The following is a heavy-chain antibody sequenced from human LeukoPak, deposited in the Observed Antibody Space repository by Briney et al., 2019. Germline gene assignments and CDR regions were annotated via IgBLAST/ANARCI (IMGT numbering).Heavy chain of an antibody. D-gene: IGHD4-17*01. CDR3: ARYGDGCFDY. CDR2: IYYSGNT. J-gene: IGHJ4*02. V-gene: IGHV4-39*07. Sequence: PSETLSLTCTVSGGSISSYYWGWIRQPPGKGLEWIGSIYYSGNTYYNPSLKSRVTISVDTSKNQFSLKLSSETAADTAVYYCARYGDGCFDYWGQGTLVTVSS. CDR1: GGSISSYY.